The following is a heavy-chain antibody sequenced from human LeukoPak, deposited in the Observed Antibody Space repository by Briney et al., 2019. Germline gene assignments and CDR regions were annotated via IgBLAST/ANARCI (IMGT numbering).Heavy chain of an antibody. CDR3: ARDRSYYYDSSGPTDY. J-gene: IGHJ4*02. CDR2: ISAYNGNT. V-gene: IGHV1-18*01. CDR1: GYTFTSYG. Sequence: ASVKVSCKASGYTFTSYGVSWVRQAPGQGLEWMGWISAYNGNTNYAQKLQGRVTMTTDTSTSTAYMELRSLRSDDTAVYYCARDRSYYYDSSGPTDYWGQGTLVTVSS. D-gene: IGHD3-22*01.